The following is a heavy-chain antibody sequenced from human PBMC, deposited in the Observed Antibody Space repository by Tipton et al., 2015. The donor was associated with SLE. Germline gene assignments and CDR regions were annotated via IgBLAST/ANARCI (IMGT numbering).Heavy chain of an antibody. Sequence: TLSLTCTVSGGSINSGAYYWSWIRQLPGKGLEWIGYVYYTRGTYYNPSLKGRVSMSVDTSANHLSLNLDFVTAADTAVYYCARGLYDSSGYYWFDPWGQGTLVTVSS. CDR2: VYYTRGT. D-gene: IGHD3-22*01. CDR1: GGSINSGAYY. J-gene: IGHJ5*02. V-gene: IGHV4-31*03. CDR3: ARGLYDSSGYYWFDP.